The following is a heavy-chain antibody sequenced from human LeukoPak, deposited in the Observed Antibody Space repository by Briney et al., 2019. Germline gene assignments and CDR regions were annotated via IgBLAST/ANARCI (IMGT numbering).Heavy chain of an antibody. J-gene: IGHJ4*02. Sequence: GSLRLSCAASGFTFSSYAMHWVRQAPGKGLEWVAVISYDGSNKYYADSVKGRFTISRDNSKNTLYLQMNSLRAEDTAVYYCARDFPRVATIPGALPGVWGQGTLVTVSS. D-gene: IGHD5-12*01. CDR2: ISYDGSNK. V-gene: IGHV3-30*04. CDR3: ARDFPRVATIPGALPGV. CDR1: GFTFSSYA.